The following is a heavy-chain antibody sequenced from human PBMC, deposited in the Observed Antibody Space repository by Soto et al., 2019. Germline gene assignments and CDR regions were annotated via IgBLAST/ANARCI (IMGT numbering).Heavy chain of an antibody. CDR1: DFAFSTHA. Sequence: QVHLVESGGGVVQPGRALRLSCAASDFAFSTHAMHWVRQAPGEGLEWVALISFDGINKYYADSVKGRFTISRDNSRNTLHLQMNSLRLEDTAVYYCSASRDYNWFDPWGQGTLVTVSS. V-gene: IGHV3-30*04. CDR2: ISFDGINK. J-gene: IGHJ5*02. D-gene: IGHD2-21*01. CDR3: SASRDYNWFDP.